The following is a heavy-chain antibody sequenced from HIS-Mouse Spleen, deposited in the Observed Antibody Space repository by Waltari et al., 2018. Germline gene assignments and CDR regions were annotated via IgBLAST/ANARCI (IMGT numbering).Heavy chain of an antibody. CDR2: IYYSGST. CDR3: AREIPYSSSWYDWYFDL. V-gene: IGHV4-39*07. J-gene: IGHJ2*01. D-gene: IGHD6-13*01. Sequence: QLQLQESGPGLVKPSETLSLTCTVSGGSISSSSYYWGWIRQPPGKGLEWIGRIYYSGSTYYNPYLKSRVTRSVDTSKNQFSLKLSSVTAADTAVYYCAREIPYSSSWYDWYFDLWGRGTLVTVSS. CDR1: GGSISSSSYY.